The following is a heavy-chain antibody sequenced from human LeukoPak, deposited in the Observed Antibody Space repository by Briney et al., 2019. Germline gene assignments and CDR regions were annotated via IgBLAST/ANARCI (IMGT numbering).Heavy chain of an antibody. J-gene: IGHJ6*03. CDR2: IIPIFGTA. D-gene: IGHD1-26*01. V-gene: IGHV1-69*05. Sequence: SVKVSCKASGGTFSSYAISWVRQAPGQGLEWMGRIIPIFGTANYAQKFQGRVTITTDESTSTSYIELSSLRSEDTAVYYCASFSRVGAVQLYYYYYYMDVWGKGTTVTVSS. CDR3: ASFSRVGAVQLYYYYYYMDV. CDR1: GGTFSSYA.